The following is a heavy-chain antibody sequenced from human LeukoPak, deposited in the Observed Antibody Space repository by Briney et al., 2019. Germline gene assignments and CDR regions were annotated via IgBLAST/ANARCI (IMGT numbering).Heavy chain of an antibody. CDR3: ARDVAFWSGYPFDY. V-gene: IGHV3-21*01. CDR2: VDTTGRHI. CDR1: GFTFNRHN. D-gene: IGHD3-3*01. Sequence: GGSLRLSCGASGFTFNRHNIHWVRQAPGKALGWVSSVDTTGRHIYYADSVRGRFTISRDDANDSVSLQMNSLRAEDTAVYYCARDVAFWSGYPFDYWGQGTLVTVSS. J-gene: IGHJ4*02.